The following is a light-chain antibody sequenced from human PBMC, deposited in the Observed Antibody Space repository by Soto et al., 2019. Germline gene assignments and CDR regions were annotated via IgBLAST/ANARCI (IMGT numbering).Light chain of an antibody. CDR3: LQDYNYPWT. CDR2: AAS. V-gene: IGKV1-6*01. CDR1: QGIRND. J-gene: IGKJ1*01. Sequence: IRMTQSPSSFSASTGDRVTITCRASQGIRNDLGWYQQKPGKAPKLLIYAASSLQSGVPSRFSGSGSGTDFTLTISSLQPEDFATYYCLQDYNYPWTFGQGTKVDI.